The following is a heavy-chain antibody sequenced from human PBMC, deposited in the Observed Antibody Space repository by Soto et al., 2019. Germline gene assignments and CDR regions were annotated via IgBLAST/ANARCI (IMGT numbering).Heavy chain of an antibody. D-gene: IGHD1-7*01. CDR1: GFTFSSYA. J-gene: IGHJ3*02. V-gene: IGHV3-23*01. Sequence: PGGSLRLSCAASGFTFSSYAMSWVRQAPGKGLEWVSAISGSGGSTYYADSVKGRFTISRDNSKNTLYLQMNSLRAEDTAVYYCAKSLGELRLMIQGVAFDIWGQGTMVTVSS. CDR3: AKSLGELRLMIQGVAFDI. CDR2: ISGSGGST.